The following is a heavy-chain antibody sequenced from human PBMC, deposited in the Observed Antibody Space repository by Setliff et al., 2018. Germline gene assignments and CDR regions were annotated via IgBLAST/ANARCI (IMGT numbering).Heavy chain of an antibody. J-gene: IGHJ5*02. D-gene: IGHD3-3*01. V-gene: IGHV3-21*04. Sequence: GGSLRLSCLASGFTFDDYGMSWVRQAPGKGLEWVSSISGRGSKIYHADSVKGRFTISRDNAKNSLFLQMNSLRDEDTAIYYCARIDATIFAATGPFDPWGQGTLVTVSS. CDR1: GFTFDDYG. CDR2: ISGRGSKI. CDR3: ARIDATIFAATGPFDP.